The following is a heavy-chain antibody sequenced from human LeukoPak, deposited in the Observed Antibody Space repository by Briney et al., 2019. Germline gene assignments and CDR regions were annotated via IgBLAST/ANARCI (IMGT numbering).Heavy chain of an antibody. CDR1: GFTFSSYS. CDR3: ARDDYSSGAFDY. CDR2: ISSSSSYI. Sequence: PGGSLRLSCAAYGFTFSSYSMNWVRQAPGKGLEWVSSISSSSSYIYYADSVKGRFTISRDNAKNSLYLQMNSLRAEDTAVYYCARDDYSSGAFDYWGQGTLVTVSS. D-gene: IGHD3-22*01. V-gene: IGHV3-21*01. J-gene: IGHJ4*02.